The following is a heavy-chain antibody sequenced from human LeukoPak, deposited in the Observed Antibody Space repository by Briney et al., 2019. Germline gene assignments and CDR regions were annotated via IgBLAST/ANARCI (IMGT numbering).Heavy chain of an antibody. V-gene: IGHV1-2*04. CDR2: INPNSGGI. Sequence: GASVKVSCKASGYTFTGYYMHWVRQAPGQGLEWMGWINPNSGGINYAQKFQGWVTMTRDTSISTAYMELSRLRSDDTAVYYCARNGYSYGQTYYYYYGMDVWGQGTTVTVSS. CDR3: ARNGYSYGQTYYYYYGMDV. D-gene: IGHD5-18*01. CDR1: GYTFTGYY. J-gene: IGHJ6*02.